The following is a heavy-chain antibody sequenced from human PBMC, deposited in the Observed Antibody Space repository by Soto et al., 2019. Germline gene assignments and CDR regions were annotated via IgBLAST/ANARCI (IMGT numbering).Heavy chain of an antibody. D-gene: IGHD6-19*01. Sequence: QIELQESGPGLVKPSQTLSLTCFVSGYFIGAGGYYWSWIRHNPGKGLEWIGSFYSSGSIIYNPSLRSRVSISGDMSTNQFSMSLTSVTAADTARYYCARMYSSGSGWFHPWGQGTLVTVSS. J-gene: IGHJ5*02. V-gene: IGHV4-31*02. CDR1: GYFIGAGGYY. CDR2: FYSSGSI. CDR3: ARMYSSGSGWFHP.